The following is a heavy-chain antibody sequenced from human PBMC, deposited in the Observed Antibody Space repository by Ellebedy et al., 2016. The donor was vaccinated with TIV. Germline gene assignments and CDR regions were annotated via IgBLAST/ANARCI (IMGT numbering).Heavy chain of an antibody. CDR3: ARDGGDY. CDR2: IWYDGSNR. Sequence: GESLKISCAASGFTFSSYGMHWVRQAPGKGLEWVAVIWYDGSNRNYAESVKGRFTVSRDNSKSTLYLQMNSLRVDDTAVYYCARDGGDYWGQGTLVTVSS. J-gene: IGHJ4*02. V-gene: IGHV3-33*08. CDR1: GFTFSSYG.